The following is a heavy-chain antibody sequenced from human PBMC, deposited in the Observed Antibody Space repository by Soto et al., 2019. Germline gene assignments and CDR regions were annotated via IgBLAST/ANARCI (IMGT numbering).Heavy chain of an antibody. V-gene: IGHV3-30*18. CDR1: GFTLRTSG. CDR2: ISHDGRNQ. D-gene: IGHD6-25*01. J-gene: IGHJ4*02. Sequence: PGGSLRLSCVASGFTLRTSGMHWVRQAPSKGLEWVAVISHDGRNQFYAESVKGRFTISRDNSKNMLYLQMNSLRADDSAVYFCAKDSSAAFDYWGQGTVVTVSS. CDR3: AKDSSAAFDY.